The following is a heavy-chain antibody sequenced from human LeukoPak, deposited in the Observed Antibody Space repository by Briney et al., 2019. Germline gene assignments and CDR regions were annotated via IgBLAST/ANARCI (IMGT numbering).Heavy chain of an antibody. CDR2: IRYDEINK. Sequence: GGSLRLSCAASGFTFSSYGMHWVRQAPGKGLEWVTFIRYDEINKYYTDSVKGRFTISRDNSKNTVYLRMNSLRAEDTAVYYCAKVDTDMVEAFDIWGQGTMVTVSS. D-gene: IGHD5-18*01. CDR3: AKVDTDMVEAFDI. CDR1: GFTFSSYG. V-gene: IGHV3-30*02. J-gene: IGHJ3*02.